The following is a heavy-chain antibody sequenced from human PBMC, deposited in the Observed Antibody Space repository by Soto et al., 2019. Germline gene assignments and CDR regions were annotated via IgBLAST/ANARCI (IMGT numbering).Heavy chain of an antibody. V-gene: IGHV3-23*01. D-gene: IGHD1-26*01. CDR3: AKADPTWDDASDI. J-gene: IGHJ3*02. Sequence: GGSLRLSCAASRFTFSSYAMSWVRQAPGKGLEWVSGISGRGGSTYYADSVKGRFTISRDNSKNTLYLQMNSLRAEDTALYYCAKADPTWDDASDIWRQGTMVTVS. CDR2: ISGRGGST. CDR1: RFTFSSYA.